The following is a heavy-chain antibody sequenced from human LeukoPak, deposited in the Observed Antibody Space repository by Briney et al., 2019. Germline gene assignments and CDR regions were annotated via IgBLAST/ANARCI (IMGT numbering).Heavy chain of an antibody. Sequence: SVKVSCKASGGTFSSYAISWVRQAPGQGLEWMGGIIPIFGTANYAQKFQGRVTITADESTSTAYMELSSLRSEDTAVYYCVSSSNPLYYYYMDVWGKGTTVTVSS. D-gene: IGHD4-11*01. CDR3: VSSSNPLYYYYMDV. CDR1: GGTFSSYA. CDR2: IIPIFGTA. J-gene: IGHJ6*03. V-gene: IGHV1-69*01.